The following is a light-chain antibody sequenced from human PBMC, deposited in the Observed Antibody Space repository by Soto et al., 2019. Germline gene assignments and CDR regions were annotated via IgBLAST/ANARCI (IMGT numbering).Light chain of an antibody. J-gene: IGKJ5*01. CDR1: QSVGSD. CDR2: AAS. Sequence: ETVLAQSPATLSVSPGGRATLSCRASQSVGSDLAWYQQKPGQAPRLLIYAASTRATGIPARFSGSGSGTEFTLTISSLEPEDFAVYYCQQRSNSITCGQGTRLEIK. V-gene: IGKV3-11*01. CDR3: QQRSNSIT.